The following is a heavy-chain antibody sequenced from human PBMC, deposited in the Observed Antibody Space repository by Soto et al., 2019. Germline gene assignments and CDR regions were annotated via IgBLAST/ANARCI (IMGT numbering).Heavy chain of an antibody. CDR2: ISCSGGST. CDR3: AKSSYSSSSWNWFDP. Sequence: GGSLRLSCAASGFTFSSYAMSWVRQAPGKGLEWVSAISCSGGSTYYADSVKGGFTISRDNSKNTLYLQMNSLRDEDTAVYYCAKSSYSSSSWNWFDPWGQGTLVTVSS. D-gene: IGHD6-6*01. V-gene: IGHV3-23*01. CDR1: GFTFSSYA. J-gene: IGHJ5*02.